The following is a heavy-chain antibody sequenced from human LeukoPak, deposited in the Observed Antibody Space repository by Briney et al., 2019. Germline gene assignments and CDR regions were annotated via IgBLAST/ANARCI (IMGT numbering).Heavy chain of an antibody. CDR2: IYTSGST. CDR3: ARIPEGWTVGATVP. D-gene: IGHD1-26*01. J-gene: IGHJ5*02. V-gene: IGHV4-4*07. Sequence: SETLSLTCTVSGGSISSYYWSWLRQPAGKGLEWIGRIYTSGSTNYNPSLKSRVTMSVDTSKNQFSLKLSSVTAADTAVYYCARIPEGWTVGATVPWGQGTLVTVSS. CDR1: GGSISSYY.